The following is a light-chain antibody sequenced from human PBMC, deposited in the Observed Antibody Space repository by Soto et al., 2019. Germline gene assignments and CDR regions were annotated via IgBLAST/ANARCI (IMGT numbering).Light chain of an antibody. CDR2: DAS. CDR3: QQRIKWPIT. CDR1: QSISNF. Sequence: IVLTQSPAALSLSPGGRATLSCRASQSISNFLAWYQQKPGQAPRLLIYDASNRASGIPARFSGSGSGTDFTLTISSLEPADSAVYYCQQRIKWPITFGQGTRLEIK. V-gene: IGKV3-11*01. J-gene: IGKJ5*01.